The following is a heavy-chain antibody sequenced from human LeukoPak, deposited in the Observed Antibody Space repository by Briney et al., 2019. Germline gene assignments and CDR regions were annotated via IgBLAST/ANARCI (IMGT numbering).Heavy chain of an antibody. Sequence: GSSVKVSCKASGGTFSSYAISWVRQAPGQGLEWMGGIIPIFGTANYAQKFQGTVTITADESTSTAYMELSSLRSEDTAVYYCAGDAAAGTAYFDYWGQGTLVTVSS. CDR3: AGDAAAGTAYFDY. D-gene: IGHD6-13*01. J-gene: IGHJ4*02. V-gene: IGHV1-69*01. CDR1: GGTFSSYA. CDR2: IIPIFGTA.